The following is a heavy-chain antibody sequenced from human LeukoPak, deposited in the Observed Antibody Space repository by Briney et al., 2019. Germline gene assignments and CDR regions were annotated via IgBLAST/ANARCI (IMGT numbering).Heavy chain of an antibody. CDR2: INPNSGGT. J-gene: IGHJ5*02. D-gene: IGHD3-22*01. CDR1: GYTFTGYY. Sequence: ASLKISCNASGYTFTGYYMNWVRQAPGQGLEWMGWINPNSGGTNYAQKFPGRVTMTRDTSISTAYMELSRLRSDDTAVYYCAREYYDSSGQGWFDPWGQGTLVTVSS. CDR3: AREYYDSSGQGWFDP. V-gene: IGHV1-2*02.